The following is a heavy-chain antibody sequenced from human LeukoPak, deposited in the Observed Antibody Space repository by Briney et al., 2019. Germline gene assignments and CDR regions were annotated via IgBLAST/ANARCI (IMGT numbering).Heavy chain of an antibody. CDR1: GFTFSNYA. V-gene: IGHV3-30*01. CDR3: ARDSTYWYDSGSSGPYYFDS. CDR2: ISSNGGKT. J-gene: IGHJ4*02. D-gene: IGHD3-10*01. Sequence: GRSPRLSCAASGFTFSNYAMHWVRQAPGKGLEWVSLISSNGGKTYHADSVKGRFTISRDNSKNTLYLQLNSLRAEDTSVYYCARDSTYWYDSGSSGPYYFDSWGQGTLVTVSS.